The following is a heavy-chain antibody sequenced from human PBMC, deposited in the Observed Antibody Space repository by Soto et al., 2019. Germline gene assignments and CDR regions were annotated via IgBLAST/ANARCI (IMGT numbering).Heavy chain of an antibody. V-gene: IGHV1-46*01. D-gene: IGHD6-13*01. CDR3: ASSSSWLDAFDI. CDR2: INPSGGST. Sequence: ASVKASCKASGYTFTSYYMHWVRQAPGQGLEWMGIINPSGGSTSYAQKFQGRVTMTRDTSTSTVYMELSSLRSEDTAVYYCASSSSWLDAFDIWGQGTMVTVSS. J-gene: IGHJ3*02. CDR1: GYTFTSYY.